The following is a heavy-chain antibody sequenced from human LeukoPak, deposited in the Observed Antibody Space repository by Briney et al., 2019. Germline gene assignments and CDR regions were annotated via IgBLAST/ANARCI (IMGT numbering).Heavy chain of an antibody. V-gene: IGHV5-51*01. CDR3: ARLTSSWSFDY. CDR1: GYRFTTYW. CDR2: IYPGDSDT. D-gene: IGHD6-13*01. J-gene: IGHJ4*02. Sequence: GESLKISCKGSGYRFTTYWIGWVRQMAGKGLEWMGIIYPGDSDTRYSPSFQGQVTISVDKSISTAYLQWSSLKASDTAMYYCARLTSSWSFDYWGQGTLVTVSS.